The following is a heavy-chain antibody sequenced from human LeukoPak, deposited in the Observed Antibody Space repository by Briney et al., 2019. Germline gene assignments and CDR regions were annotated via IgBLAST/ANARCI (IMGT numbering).Heavy chain of an antibody. Sequence: GGSLRLSCAASGFTFSSYAMHWVRQAPGKGLEWVAVISYDGSNKYYADSVKGRFTISRDNSKNTLYLQMNSLRAEDTAVYYCARGGFGSYYDVVVLPDYWGQGTLVTVSS. D-gene: IGHD1-26*01. CDR2: ISYDGSNK. V-gene: IGHV3-30*04. CDR3: ARGGFGSYYDVVVLPDY. J-gene: IGHJ4*02. CDR1: GFTFSSYA.